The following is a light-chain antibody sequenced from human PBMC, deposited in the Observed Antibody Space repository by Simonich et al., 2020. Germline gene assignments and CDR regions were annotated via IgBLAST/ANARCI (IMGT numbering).Light chain of an antibody. J-gene: IGKJ2*01. V-gene: IGKV1-39*01. CDR3: QQYGSSPYT. CDR2: AAS. CDR1: QSISSY. Sequence: DIQMTQSPSSLSASVGDRVTITCRASQSISSYLNWYQQKPGKAPKLLIYAASSLQSGVPSRFSGSGSGTDFTLTISILQPEDFAVYYCQQYGSSPYTFGQGTKLEIK.